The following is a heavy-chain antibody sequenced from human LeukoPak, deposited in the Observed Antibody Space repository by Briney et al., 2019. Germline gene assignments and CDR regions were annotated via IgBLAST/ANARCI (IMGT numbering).Heavy chain of an antibody. D-gene: IGHD6-13*01. CDR3: AKDRYSSSWLDPRYYYYYGMDV. J-gene: IGHJ6*02. CDR2: ISGSGGST. V-gene: IGHV3-23*01. Sequence: EGSLRLSCAASGFTFSSYAMSWVRQAPGKGLEWVSAISGSGGSTYYADSVKGRFTISRDNSKNTLYLQMNSLRAEDTAVYYCAKDRYSSSWLDPRYYYYYGMDVWGQGTTVTVSS. CDR1: GFTFSSYA.